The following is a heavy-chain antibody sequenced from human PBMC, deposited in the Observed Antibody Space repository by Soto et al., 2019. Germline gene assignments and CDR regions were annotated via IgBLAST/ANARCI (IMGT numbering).Heavy chain of an antibody. CDR1: GGSISDYY. CDR2: VYYSGTT. CDR3: ARQAID. V-gene: IGHV4-59*08. Sequence: SETLSLTYTVSGGSISDYYWSWFRQAPGKGLDWIGYVYYSGTTNYNPSLQSRVTMSVDTSKNQFSLKLSSVTAADTAVYYCARQAIDWGQGTLVTVSS. J-gene: IGHJ4*02.